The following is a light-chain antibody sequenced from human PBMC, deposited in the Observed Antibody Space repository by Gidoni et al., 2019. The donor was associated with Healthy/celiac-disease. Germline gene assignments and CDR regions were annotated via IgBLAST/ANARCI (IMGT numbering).Light chain of an antibody. J-gene: IGLJ2*01. V-gene: IGLV2-14*01. CDR1: SSDVGGYNY. CDR2: EVS. CDR3: SSYTSSSTRVV. Sequence: QSAPTQPASVSGSPGQSIPISCTGTSSDVGGYNYVSWYPQHPGKAPKLMIYEVSNRPSGVSNRFSGSKSGNTASLTITGLQAEDEADYYCSSYTSSSTRVVFGGGTKLTVL.